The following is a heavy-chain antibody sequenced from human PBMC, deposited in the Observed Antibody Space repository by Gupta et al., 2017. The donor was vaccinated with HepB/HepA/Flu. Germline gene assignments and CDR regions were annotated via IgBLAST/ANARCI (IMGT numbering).Heavy chain of an antibody. D-gene: IGHD3-3*02. CDR2: INSDGSST. J-gene: IGHJ6*03. Sequence: EVQLVESGGGLVQPGGSLRLSCAASGFNFSSYWMHWVRQAPGKGLVWVSRINSDGSSTIYADSVKGRFTISRDNAKNTLYLQMNSLRAEDTAVYYCARDRALYYYYYYMDVWGKGTTVTVSS. CDR1: GFNFSSYW. CDR3: ARDRALYYYYYYMDV. V-gene: IGHV3-74*01.